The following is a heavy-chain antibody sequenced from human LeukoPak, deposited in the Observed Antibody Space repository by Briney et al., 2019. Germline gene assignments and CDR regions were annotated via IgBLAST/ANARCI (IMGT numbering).Heavy chain of an antibody. CDR2: ISGSGGST. CDR1: GFTFSSYA. J-gene: IGHJ4*02. CDR3: AREPYDILTGYYSQDYFDY. D-gene: IGHD3-9*01. V-gene: IGHV3-23*01. Sequence: GGSLRLSCAASGFTFSSYAMSWVRQAPGKGLEWVSAISGSGGSTYYADSVKGRFTISRDNSKNTLYLQMNSLRTEDTAVYYCAREPYDILTGYYSQDYFDYWGQGTLVTVSS.